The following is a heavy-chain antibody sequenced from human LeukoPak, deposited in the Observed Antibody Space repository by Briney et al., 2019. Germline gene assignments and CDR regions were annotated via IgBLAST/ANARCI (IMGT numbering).Heavy chain of an antibody. V-gene: IGHV1-46*03. CDR3: ARTQRQGYCSGGYCYSDAFDI. CDR1: GYTFTNSY. D-gene: IGHD2-15*01. J-gene: IGHJ3*02. CDR2: INPSGAST. Sequence: ASVKVSCKASGYTFTNSYMHWVRQAPGQGLQWMGIINPSGASTSYAQRFQGRVTMTTDTSTSTVYMELSSLRYEDTAVYYCARTQRQGYCSGGYCYSDAFDIWGQGTMVTVSS.